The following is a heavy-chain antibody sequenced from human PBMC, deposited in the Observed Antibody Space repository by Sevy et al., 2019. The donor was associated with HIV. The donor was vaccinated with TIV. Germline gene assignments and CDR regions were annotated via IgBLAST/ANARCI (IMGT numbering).Heavy chain of an antibody. CDR1: GFTFGDYT. D-gene: IGHD1-26*01. J-gene: IGHJ6*02. V-gene: IGHV3-49*04. Sequence: GGSLRLSCIASGFTFGDYTVSWVRQAPGKGLEWVGFIRSISYGGTIEYAASVKGRFTISKDTSKSIAYLQMNSLKTEVTALYFCTRVEGATDWGMDVWGQGTTVTVSS. CDR3: TRVEGATDWGMDV. CDR2: IRSISYGGTI.